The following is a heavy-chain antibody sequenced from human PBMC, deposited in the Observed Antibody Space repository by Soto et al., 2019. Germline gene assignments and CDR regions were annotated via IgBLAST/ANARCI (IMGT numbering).Heavy chain of an antibody. J-gene: IGHJ4*02. CDR2: IYFNGNT. D-gene: IGHD3-16*01. Sequence: LSLTCSVSADSFSKYYWTWIRQPPGEGLEWIGYIYFNGNTNYNPSLKGRVTISIDTSKKQFSLNLSSVTAADTAVYYCASVTFGGVVLAHWGQGTLVAVSS. CDR3: ASVTFGGVVLAH. V-gene: IGHV4-59*01. CDR1: ADSFSKYY.